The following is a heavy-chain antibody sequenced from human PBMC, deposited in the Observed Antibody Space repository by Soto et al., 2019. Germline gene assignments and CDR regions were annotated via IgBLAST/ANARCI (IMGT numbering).Heavy chain of an antibody. CDR2: VYYSGTT. CDR1: GGSVRYKTYC. CDR3: ARTTAVPNTLRSRYFFDY. Sequence: PSDTLSLTCSVSGGSVRYKTYCWSWIRQPPGKRLEWIGYVYYSGTTNYNPSLKSRVTISVDLSKNRFSLRLSSVTTADTALYYCARTTAVPNTLRSRYFFDYWGQGTLVTVSS. D-gene: IGHD4-17*01. V-gene: IGHV4-61*01. J-gene: IGHJ4*02.